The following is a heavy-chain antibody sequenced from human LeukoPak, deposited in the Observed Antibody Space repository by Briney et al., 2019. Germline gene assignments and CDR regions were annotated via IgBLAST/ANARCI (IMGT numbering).Heavy chain of an antibody. CDR3: ARGGCSGGSCPMGLDY. V-gene: IGHV1-46*01. J-gene: IGHJ4*02. CDR2: INPSGGST. D-gene: IGHD2-15*01. Sequence: ASVKVSCKASVYTFTSYYMHWVRQTPGQGLEWMGIINPSGGSTSYAQKFQGRVTMTRDTSTSTVYMELSSLRSEDTAVYYCARGGCSGGSCPMGLDYWGQGTLVTVSS. CDR1: VYTFTSYY.